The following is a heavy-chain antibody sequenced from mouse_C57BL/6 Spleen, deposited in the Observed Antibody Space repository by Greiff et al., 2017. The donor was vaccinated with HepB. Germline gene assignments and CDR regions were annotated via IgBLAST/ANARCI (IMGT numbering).Heavy chain of an antibody. CDR1: GFTFSSYG. CDR3: ARQGVTTPYWYFDV. V-gene: IGHV5-6*02. CDR2: ISSGGSYT. Sequence: DVKLVESGGDLVKPGGSLKLSCAASGFTFSSYGMSWVRQTPDKRLEWVATISSGGSYTYYPDSVKGRFTISRDNAKNTLYLQMSSLKSEDTAMYYCARQGVTTPYWYFDVWGTGTTVTVSS. D-gene: IGHD2-3*01. J-gene: IGHJ1*03.